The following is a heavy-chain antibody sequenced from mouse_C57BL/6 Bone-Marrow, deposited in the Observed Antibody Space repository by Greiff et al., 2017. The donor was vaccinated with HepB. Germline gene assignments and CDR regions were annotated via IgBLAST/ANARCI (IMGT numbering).Heavy chain of an antibody. Sequence: VQLKESGAELVRPGSSVKMSCKTSGYTFTSYGINWVKQRPGQGLEWIGYIYIGNGYTEYNEKFKGKATLTSDTSSSTAYMQLSSLTSEDSAIHFCARWEIYYYGSSAAWFAYWGQGTLVTVSA. CDR1: GYTFTSYG. CDR3: ARWEIYYYGSSAAWFAY. CDR2: IYIGNGYT. D-gene: IGHD1-1*01. J-gene: IGHJ3*01. V-gene: IGHV1-58*01.